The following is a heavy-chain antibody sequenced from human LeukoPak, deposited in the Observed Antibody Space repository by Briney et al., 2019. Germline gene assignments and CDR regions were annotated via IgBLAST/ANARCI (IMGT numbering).Heavy chain of an antibody. CDR3: ARLYQVWLLLPTRYFDY. CDR2: IYYSGST. Sequence: PSETLSLTCTVSGGSISSSSYYWVWMRQPPGKGLEWSVSIYYSGSTYYNPSLKSRLTISVDTSKNQFSLKLISVTAADTAVYYCARLYQVWLLLPTRYFDYWGQGTLVTVSS. V-gene: IGHV4-39*01. CDR1: GGSISSSSYY. D-gene: IGHD3-22*01. J-gene: IGHJ4*02.